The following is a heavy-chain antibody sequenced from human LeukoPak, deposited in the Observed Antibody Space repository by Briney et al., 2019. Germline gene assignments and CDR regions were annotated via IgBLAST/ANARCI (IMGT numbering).Heavy chain of an antibody. Sequence: ASVNVSCKASGYTFTNYDINWVRRATGQGLEWMGWMNPNSGNTGYAQKFQGRVTMTRSTSISTAYMELSSLTSEATAVYYCARVSLGYCSGGTCYFQDHWGQGTLVTVSS. CDR2: MNPNSGNT. CDR3: ARVSLGYCSGGTCYFQDH. J-gene: IGHJ4*02. CDR1: GYTFTNYD. V-gene: IGHV1-8*01. D-gene: IGHD2-15*01.